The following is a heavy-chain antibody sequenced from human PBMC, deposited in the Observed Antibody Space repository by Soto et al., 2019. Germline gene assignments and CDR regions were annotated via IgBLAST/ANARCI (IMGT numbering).Heavy chain of an antibody. J-gene: IGHJ6*02. Sequence: ASVKVSCKASGYTFTSYGISWVRQAPGQGLEWMGWISAYNGNTNYAQKLQGRVTMTTDTSTSTAYMELRSLRSDDTAVYYCARGPQGVAGIYLYYYGMDVWGQGTTVTVSS. V-gene: IGHV1-18*04. CDR2: ISAYNGNT. D-gene: IGHD6-19*01. CDR3: ARGPQGVAGIYLYYYGMDV. CDR1: GYTFTSYG.